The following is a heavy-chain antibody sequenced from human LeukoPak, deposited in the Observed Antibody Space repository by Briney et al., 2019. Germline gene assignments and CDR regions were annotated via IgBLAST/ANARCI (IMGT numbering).Heavy chain of an antibody. CDR3: AREWGVVGATTGGSDY. J-gene: IGHJ4*02. CDR2: IYTSGST. D-gene: IGHD1-26*01. Sequence: SETLSLTCTVSGGSISSYYWSWIRQPAGKGLEWIGRIYTSGSTNYNPSLKSRVTMSVDTSKNQFSLKLSSVTAADTAVYYCAREWGVVGATTGGSDYWGQGTLVTVSS. CDR1: GGSISSYY. V-gene: IGHV4-4*07.